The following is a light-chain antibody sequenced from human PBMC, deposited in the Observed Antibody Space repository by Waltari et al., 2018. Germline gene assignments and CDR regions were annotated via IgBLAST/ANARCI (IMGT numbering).Light chain of an antibody. CDR2: GAS. J-gene: IGKJ1*01. Sequence: EIVLTQSPATLSVSPGERATLSCRASQSVSSNLAWNQQKPGQTPRLLIYGASTRATGVPGRFSGSGSGTEFTLTISSLQSEDFAVYYCQQYNDWPPTWTFGQGTRVEIK. CDR3: QQYNDWPPTWT. V-gene: IGKV3-15*01. CDR1: QSVSSN.